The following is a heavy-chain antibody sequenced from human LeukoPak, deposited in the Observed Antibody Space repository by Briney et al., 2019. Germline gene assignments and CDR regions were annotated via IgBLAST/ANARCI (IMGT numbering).Heavy chain of an antibody. J-gene: IGHJ4*02. CDR2: ISSSSSYI. Sequence: PGGSLRLSCAASGFTVTTKTMAWVRQAPGRGLEWVSSISSSSSYIYYADSVKGRFTISRDNAKNSLYLQMNSLRAEDTAVYYCARDFGYCSGGSCRLDYWGQGTLVTVSS. CDR1: GFTVTTKT. V-gene: IGHV3-21*01. D-gene: IGHD2-15*01. CDR3: ARDFGYCSGGSCRLDY.